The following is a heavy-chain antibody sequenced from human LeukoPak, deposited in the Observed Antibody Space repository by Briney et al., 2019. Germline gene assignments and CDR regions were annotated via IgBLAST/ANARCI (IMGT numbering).Heavy chain of an antibody. J-gene: IGHJ4*02. D-gene: IGHD2-15*01. CDR2: IYPGDSNS. CDR3: ARRRAVAGTYYFDL. V-gene: IGHV5-51*01. Sequence: GESLKISCKGSGYTFTSYWIGWVRQMPGKGLEWMGIIYPGDSNSRYSPSFQGQVTTLVDKSISTAYQQWSSLKASDTAMYYCARRRAVAGTYYFDLWGQGTLVTVSS. CDR1: GYTFTSYW.